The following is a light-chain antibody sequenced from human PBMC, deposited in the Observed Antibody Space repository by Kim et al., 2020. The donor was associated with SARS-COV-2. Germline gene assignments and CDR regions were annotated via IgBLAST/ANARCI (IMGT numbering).Light chain of an antibody. CDR1: QTISTY. CDR3: QQSYSAPQT. J-gene: IGKJ1*01. V-gene: IGKV1-39*01. Sequence: ASVGDRGSIICRASQTISTYLKWYQQKPGEAPKLLIYIASSLQGGVPSRFSGSGSGTDFTLTISSLQPEDFATYFCQQSYSAPQTFGQGTKVDIE. CDR2: IAS.